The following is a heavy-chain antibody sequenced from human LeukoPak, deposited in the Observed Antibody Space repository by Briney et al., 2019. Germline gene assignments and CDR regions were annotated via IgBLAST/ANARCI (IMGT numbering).Heavy chain of an antibody. J-gene: IGHJ1*01. CDR2: IYYRGST. CDR3: ARRRYYDSTGYLD. CDR1: GDSISSSSYY. D-gene: IGHD3-22*01. V-gene: IGHV4-39*01. Sequence: ETLSLTCTISGDSISSSSYYWGWIRQPPGKGLEWIGDIYYRGSTYYNPSLKSRVSISIDTSNNQFSLTLNSVTAADTALYFCARRRYYDSTGYLDWGQGTLVTVSS.